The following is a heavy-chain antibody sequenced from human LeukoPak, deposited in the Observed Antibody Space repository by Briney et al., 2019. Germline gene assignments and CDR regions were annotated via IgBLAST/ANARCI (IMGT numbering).Heavy chain of an antibody. Sequence: ASVKVSCKASGYIFINYYMHWVRQAPGQGLEWMAIINPSGGSTTYAQNFQGRVTMTRDTSTSTVYLEVNSLRSDDTAVYYCARDLGLYAQRAFDIWGQGTMVTVSS. V-gene: IGHV1-46*01. CDR3: ARDLGLYAQRAFDI. CDR2: INPSGGST. J-gene: IGHJ3*02. CDR1: GYIFINYY. D-gene: IGHD2/OR15-2a*01.